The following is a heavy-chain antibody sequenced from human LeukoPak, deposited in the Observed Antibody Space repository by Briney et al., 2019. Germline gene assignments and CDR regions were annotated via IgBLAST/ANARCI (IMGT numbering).Heavy chain of an antibody. V-gene: IGHV3-33*05. Sequence: PGGSLILSCSASGFTFSTYGMQWVRQTPGKGLEWVAVIVSDGGRAHYGDSVRSRFTISRDNSKNTLYLQMNSLTAEDTAVYYCARASITEDNSLDYWGRGILVTVSS. CDR3: ARASITEDNSLDY. CDR2: IVSDGGRA. D-gene: IGHD7-27*01. J-gene: IGHJ4*02. CDR1: GFTFSTYG.